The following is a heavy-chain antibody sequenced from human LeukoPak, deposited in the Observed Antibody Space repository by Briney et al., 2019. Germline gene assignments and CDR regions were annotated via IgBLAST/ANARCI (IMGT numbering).Heavy chain of an antibody. CDR3: AREPATYYYDGSGYSYFDY. CDR2: IYYSGST. V-gene: IGHV4-39*02. CDR1: GGSISSSSYY. D-gene: IGHD3-22*01. Sequence: PSETLSLTCTVSGGSISSSSYYWGWIRQPPGKGLEWIGSIYYSGSTYYNPSLKSRVTISVDTSKNQFSLKLNSVTAADTAVYYCAREPATYYYDGSGYSYFDYWGQGTLVTVSS. J-gene: IGHJ4*02.